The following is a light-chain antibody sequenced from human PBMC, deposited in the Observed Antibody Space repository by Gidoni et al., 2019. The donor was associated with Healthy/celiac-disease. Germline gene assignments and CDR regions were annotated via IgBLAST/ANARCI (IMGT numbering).Light chain of an antibody. Sequence: IQMTQSPSSLSASVGDRVTITCRASQSISSYLNWYQQKPVKAPKLLIYAASSLQSGVPSRFSGSGSGTDFTLTISSLQPEDFATYYCRQSYSTSWTFGQGTKVEIK. V-gene: IGKV1-39*01. CDR2: AAS. CDR3: RQSYSTSWT. CDR1: QSISSY. J-gene: IGKJ1*01.